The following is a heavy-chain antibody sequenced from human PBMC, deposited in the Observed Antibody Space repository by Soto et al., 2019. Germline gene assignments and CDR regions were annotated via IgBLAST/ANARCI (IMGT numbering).Heavy chain of an antibody. J-gene: IGHJ6*02. V-gene: IGHV3-23*01. Sequence: DVQVLESGGDLVQPGGSLRLSCAASGFTFNSYAMSWVRQAPGKGLEWVSSVSAGGDMTYYSDSVKGRFTISRDTSNNPLFLQMNSLRIEDTALYYCARGDRGGSGSPASYYYSGLDVWGQGTTVTVS. CDR1: GFTFNSYA. CDR3: ARGDRGGSGSPASYYYSGLDV. D-gene: IGHD3-10*01. CDR2: VSAGGDMT.